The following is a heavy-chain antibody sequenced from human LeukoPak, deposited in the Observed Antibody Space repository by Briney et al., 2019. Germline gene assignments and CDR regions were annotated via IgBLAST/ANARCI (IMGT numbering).Heavy chain of an antibody. Sequence: SVKVSCKASGYTFTSYDINWVRQATGQGLEWMGGIIPIFGTANYAQKFQGRVTITTDESTSTAYMELSSLRSEDTAVYYCARGGVTTPPYYYMDVWGKGTTVTVSS. CDR2: IIPIFGTA. J-gene: IGHJ6*03. CDR1: GYTFTSYD. D-gene: IGHD4-11*01. CDR3: ARGGVTTPPYYYMDV. V-gene: IGHV1-69*05.